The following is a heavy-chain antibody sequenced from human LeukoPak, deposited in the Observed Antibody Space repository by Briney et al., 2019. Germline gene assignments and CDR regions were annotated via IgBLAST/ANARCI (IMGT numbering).Heavy chain of an antibody. CDR1: GYTVTELS. CDR3: ATDLYFFFDKSGYA. Sequence: ASVKVSCKVSGYTVTELSMHWVRQAPGKTFEWMGGYDPEAGRTVYAEKFKGRVAMTEDAYADTAHLELRSLRFEDTAVYYCATDLYFFFDKSGYAWGQGTLVTVSS. J-gene: IGHJ5*02. D-gene: IGHD3-22*01. V-gene: IGHV1-24*01. CDR2: YDPEAGRT.